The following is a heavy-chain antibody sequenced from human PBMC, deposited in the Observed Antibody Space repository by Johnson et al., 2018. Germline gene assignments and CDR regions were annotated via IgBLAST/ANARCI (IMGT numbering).Heavy chain of an antibody. Sequence: QVQLVQSGGGVVQPGRSLRLSCAASGFTFSSYGMHWVRQAPGKGLEWVAVISYDGSNKYYADSVKGRFTISRDNYKNTLYLQMNSLRAEDKAVYYCAKDQESRSWSIPGGYGMDVWGQGPTVTVSS. V-gene: IGHV3-30*18. J-gene: IGHJ6*02. CDR1: GFTFSSYG. CDR3: AKDQESRSWSIPGGYGMDV. D-gene: IGHD6-13*01. CDR2: ISYDGSNK.